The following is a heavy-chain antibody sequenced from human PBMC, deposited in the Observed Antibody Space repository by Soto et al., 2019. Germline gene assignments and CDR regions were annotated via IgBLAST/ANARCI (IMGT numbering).Heavy chain of an antibody. Sequence: QVQLVESGGGVVQPGRSLRLSCEASGFTFTDHGMHWVRQAPGKGLEWVAVIGYDGKNIYYGDSVKGRFTISRDNSKNTLYLQMNSLRSEDTAVYYWAKEGYGYYEGSFDYWGQGTLVTVSS. J-gene: IGHJ4*02. V-gene: IGHV3-30*18. CDR2: IGYDGKNI. CDR1: GFTFTDHG. CDR3: AKEGYGYYEGSFDY. D-gene: IGHD4-17*01.